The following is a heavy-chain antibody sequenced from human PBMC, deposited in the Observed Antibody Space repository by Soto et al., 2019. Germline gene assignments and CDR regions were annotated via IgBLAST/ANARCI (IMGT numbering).Heavy chain of an antibody. CDR3: ARGGTWEPFAP. Sequence: QVQLVQSGPEVKEPGSSVKVSCKTSGGTFSSYSLNWVRQAPGQGLEWMGVITHLYGTKNYAQRFRGRVTAAASAYTSTVFMAPTRATSADTAYSFCARGGTWEPFAPWGHGNLVTVSS. V-gene: IGHV1-69*12. CDR2: ITHLYGTK. CDR1: GGTFSSYS. D-gene: IGHD1-26*01. J-gene: IGHJ5*02.